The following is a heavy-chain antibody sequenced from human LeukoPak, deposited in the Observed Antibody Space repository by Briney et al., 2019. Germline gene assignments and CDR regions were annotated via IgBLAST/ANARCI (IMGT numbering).Heavy chain of an antibody. Sequence: GGSLRLSCAASGFSFDDYAMHWVRQAPAKGLKWVSLISWDGGSTYYADSVKGRFTISRDNSKNSLYLQMNSLRAEDTALYYCAKDTDYGDYYYGIDVWGKGTTVTVSS. V-gene: IGHV3-43D*04. CDR3: AKDTDYGDYYYGIDV. J-gene: IGHJ6*04. D-gene: IGHD4-17*01. CDR1: GFSFDDYA. CDR2: ISWDGGST.